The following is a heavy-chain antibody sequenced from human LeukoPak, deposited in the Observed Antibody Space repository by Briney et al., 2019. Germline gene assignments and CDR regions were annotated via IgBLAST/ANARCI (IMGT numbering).Heavy chain of an antibody. V-gene: IGHV4-61*02. D-gene: IGHD6-19*01. Sequence: PSETLSLTCTVSGGSLSGGSYYWSWIRQPAGKGLEWIGRIYTSGSTNYNPSLKSRVAISVDTSKNQFSLKLSSVTAADTAVYYCAREVAVAGASPFDYWGQGTLVTVSS. CDR1: GGSLSGGSYY. J-gene: IGHJ4*02. CDR2: IYTSGST. CDR3: AREVAVAGASPFDY.